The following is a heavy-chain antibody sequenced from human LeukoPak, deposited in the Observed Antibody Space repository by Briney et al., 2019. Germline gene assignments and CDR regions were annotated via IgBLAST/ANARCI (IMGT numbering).Heavy chain of an antibody. CDR2: IIPIFGIA. CDR1: GGTFSSYA. CDR3: ARGQGGYSYGYVGYYYGMDV. Sequence: GSSVKVSCKASGGTFSSYAISWVRQAPGQGLEWMGGIIPIFGIANYAQKFQGRVTITADESMSTAYMELSSLRSEDTAVYYCARGQGGYSYGYVGYYYGMDVWGKGTTVTVSS. V-gene: IGHV1-69*01. J-gene: IGHJ6*04. D-gene: IGHD5-18*01.